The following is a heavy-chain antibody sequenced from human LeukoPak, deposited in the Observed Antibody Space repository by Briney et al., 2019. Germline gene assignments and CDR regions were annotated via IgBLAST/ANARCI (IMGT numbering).Heavy chain of an antibody. J-gene: IGHJ4*02. Sequence: PGGSLRLSCAASGFTFSSYEMNWVRQAPGKGLEWVSYISSSGSTIYYADSVKGRFTISRDNAKNSLYLQMNSLRAEDTAVYYCASQRYSVEFDYWGQGTLVTVSS. CDR3: ASQRYSVEFDY. CDR1: GFTFSSYE. CDR2: ISSSGSTI. V-gene: IGHV3-48*03. D-gene: IGHD5-12*01.